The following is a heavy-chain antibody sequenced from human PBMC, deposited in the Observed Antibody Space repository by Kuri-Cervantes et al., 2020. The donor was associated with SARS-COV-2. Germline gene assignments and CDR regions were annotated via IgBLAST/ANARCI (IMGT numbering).Heavy chain of an antibody. Sequence: SVKVSCKASGCTFSSYTISWVRQAPGQGLEWMGGIIPIFGTANYAQKFQGRVTITADESTSTAYMELSSLRSEDTAVYYCARDNNWNYFVPVGAFDIWGQGTMVTVSS. CDR1: GCTFSSYT. CDR2: IIPIFGTA. V-gene: IGHV1-69*13. J-gene: IGHJ3*02. CDR3: ARDNNWNYFVPVGAFDI. D-gene: IGHD1-7*01.